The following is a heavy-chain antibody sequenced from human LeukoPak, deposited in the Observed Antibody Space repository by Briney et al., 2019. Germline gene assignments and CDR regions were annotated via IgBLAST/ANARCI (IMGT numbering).Heavy chain of an antibody. CDR2: IRSKANSYAT. D-gene: IGHD1-26*01. CDR3: TTQVGATSDSDY. Sequence: PGVSLRLSCAASGFTFSGSAMHWVRQASGKGLEWVGRIRSKANSYATAYAASVKGRFTISRDDSKNTAYLQMNSLKTEDTAVYYCTTQVGATSDSDYWGQGTLVTVSS. CDR1: GFTFSGSA. V-gene: IGHV3-73*01. J-gene: IGHJ4*02.